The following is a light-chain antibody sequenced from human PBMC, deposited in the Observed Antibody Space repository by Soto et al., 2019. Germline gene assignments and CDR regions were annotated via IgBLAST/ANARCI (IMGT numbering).Light chain of an antibody. CDR2: SAS. V-gene: IGKV1-9*01. CDR3: QQLNRFPRT. J-gene: IGKJ1*01. CDR1: QDISSD. Sequence: DIQLTQSPSFLSASVGDRVTITCRASQDISSDLAWYQQRPGKVPRFLTHSASTLQSGVPSRFSATGSGTTFTLTISSLQPEDIATYYCQQLNRFPRTFGQGTKVEV.